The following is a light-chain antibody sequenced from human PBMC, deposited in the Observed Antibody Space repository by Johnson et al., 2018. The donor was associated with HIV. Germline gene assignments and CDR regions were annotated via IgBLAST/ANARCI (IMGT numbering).Light chain of an antibody. CDR1: VSNIESYF. V-gene: IGLV1-51*02. J-gene: IGLJ1*01. CDR2: EDN. CDR3: GIWDASLSPHYV. Sequence: VLTQPPSVSAAPGQTVNISCSGHVSNIESYFVSWYQQLPGAAPTLLIYEDNKRPSGIPDRFSGSKSGATATLGITGLQTGDEADYYCGIWDASLSPHYVFGTGTTITVL.